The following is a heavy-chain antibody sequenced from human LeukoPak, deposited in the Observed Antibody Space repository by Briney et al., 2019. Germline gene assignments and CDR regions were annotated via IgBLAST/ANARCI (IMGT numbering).Heavy chain of an antibody. D-gene: IGHD2-15*01. CDR2: ISYDGSNK. CDR3: AKRGYCSGGTCYSFHFDY. CDR1: GFTFSSHG. J-gene: IGHJ4*02. Sequence: GGSLRLSCAASGFTFSSHGMHWVRQAPGKGLEWVAFISYDGSNKYYADSVKGRFTISRDNSKNTLYLQMNSLRAEDTAAYYCAKRGYCSGGTCYSFHFDYWGQGTLVTVSS. V-gene: IGHV3-30*18.